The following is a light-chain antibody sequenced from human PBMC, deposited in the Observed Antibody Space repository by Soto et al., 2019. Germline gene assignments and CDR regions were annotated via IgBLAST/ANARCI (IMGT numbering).Light chain of an antibody. CDR1: QSISSY. CDR2: AAS. J-gene: IGKJ2*01. V-gene: IGKV1-39*01. CDR3: QQSDSTPYT. Sequence: DIQMTPSPSSLSASVGDRVTITCRASQSISSYLNWYQQKPGKAPKLVIYAASSLQSSVPSRFSGCGSGTYFTLTISSVQPEDFATYYCQQSDSTPYTFGEGTKLEIK.